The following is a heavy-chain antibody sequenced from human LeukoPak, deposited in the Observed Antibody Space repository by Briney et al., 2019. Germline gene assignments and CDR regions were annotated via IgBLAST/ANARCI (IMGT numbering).Heavy chain of an antibody. Sequence: PSETLSLTCTVSGGSISSSSYYWGWIRQPPGKGLEWIGSIYYSGSTYYNPSLKSRVTISVDTSKNQFSLKLSSVTAADTAVYYCARVDGDFLHFDYWGQGTLVTVSS. CDR2: IYYSGST. V-gene: IGHV4-39*07. J-gene: IGHJ4*02. CDR3: ARVDGDFLHFDY. D-gene: IGHD4-17*01. CDR1: GGSISSSSYY.